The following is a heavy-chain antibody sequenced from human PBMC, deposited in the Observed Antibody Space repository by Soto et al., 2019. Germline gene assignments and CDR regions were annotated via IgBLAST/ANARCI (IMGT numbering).Heavy chain of an antibody. J-gene: IGHJ4*02. D-gene: IGHD3-22*01. CDR2: IHYSGST. V-gene: IGHV4-39*01. CDR1: GGSISSNIYY. Sequence: QLQLQESGPGLVKPSETLSLTCTVSGGSISSNIYYLGWIRQPPGKGLAWIGNIHYSGSTYYDSSLQSRVTISVDTSKNQFSLKLSSVTAADPAVYYCASQHYYDSSGYYVGYWGQGTLVIVSS. CDR3: ASQHYYDSSGYYVGY.